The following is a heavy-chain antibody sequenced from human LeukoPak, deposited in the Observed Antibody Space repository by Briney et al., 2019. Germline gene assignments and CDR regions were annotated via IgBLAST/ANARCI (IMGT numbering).Heavy chain of an antibody. D-gene: IGHD6-6*01. Sequence: SVKVSCKASGGTFSSYTISWVRQAPGQGLEWMGRIIPILGIANYAQKFPGRVTITAYKSTSTGYMELCSLRSEDTAVYYCARINLYTDSSSWVYWGQGTLVTVSS. J-gene: IGHJ4*02. CDR3: ARINLYTDSSSWVY. CDR1: GGTFSSYT. V-gene: IGHV1-69*02. CDR2: IIPILGIA.